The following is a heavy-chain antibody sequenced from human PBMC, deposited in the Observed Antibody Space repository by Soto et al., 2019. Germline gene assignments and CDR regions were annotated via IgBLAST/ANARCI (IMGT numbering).Heavy chain of an antibody. CDR1: GFPFRSYP. J-gene: IGHJ6*02. D-gene: IGHD6-19*01. V-gene: IGHV3-33*01. CDR2: IWFDGNNK. Sequence: QLVESGGGVVQPGRSLRLSYAASGFPFRSYPMHWVRQAPGKGLEWVAVIWFDGNNKYYADSVKGRFTISRDNSKNTLYLQMNSLRAEDTAVYYCARDSIAVAGSPYYYYGMDVWGQGTTVTVSS. CDR3: ARDSIAVAGSPYYYYGMDV.